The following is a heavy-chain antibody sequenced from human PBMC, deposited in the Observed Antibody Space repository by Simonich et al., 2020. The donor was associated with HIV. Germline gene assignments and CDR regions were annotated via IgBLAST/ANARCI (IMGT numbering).Heavy chain of an antibody. J-gene: IGHJ5*02. CDR2: ISDDGSNK. V-gene: IGHV3-30*07. D-gene: IGHD3-22*01. CDR1: GFTFSSYA. CDR3: ARDLTTYYYDSSGYYSGWFDP. Sequence: QVQLVESGGGVVQPGRSLRLSCAASGFTFSSYAMHWVRQAPGKRLGWVAVISDDGSNKYSADAGKGRFTISRDDSKNTLYLQMNSLRAEDTAVYYCARDLTTYYYDSSGYYSGWFDPWGQGTLVTVSS.